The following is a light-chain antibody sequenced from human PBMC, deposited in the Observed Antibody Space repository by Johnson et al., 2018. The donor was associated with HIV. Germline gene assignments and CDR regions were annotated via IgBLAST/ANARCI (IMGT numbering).Light chain of an antibody. CDR3: GTWYSGLSAGG. Sequence: QSVLTQPPSVSAAPGQKVTISCSGSSSNIGNNYVSWYQHLPGTAPKLLIYENNKRPSGIPDRFSGSKSGTSATLGITGLQTGDEADYYCGTWYSGLSAGGFGTGTKVTVL. V-gene: IGLV1-51*02. CDR2: ENN. CDR1: SSNIGNNY. J-gene: IGLJ1*01.